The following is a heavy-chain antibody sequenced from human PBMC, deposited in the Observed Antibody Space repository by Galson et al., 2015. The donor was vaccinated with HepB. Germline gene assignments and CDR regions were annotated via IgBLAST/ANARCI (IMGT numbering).Heavy chain of an antibody. CDR1: GYTFAYG. V-gene: IGHV1-18*01. CDR2: ISGYNGNT. J-gene: IGHJ5*02. Sequence: SVKVSCKASGYTFAYGVTWVRQAPGQGLECMGWISGYNGNTNSAQKLQGRVTMTTDTSTSTAYMELRSLRSDDTAVYYCARDHGYSYGFDPWGQGTLVTVSS. D-gene: IGHD5-18*01. CDR3: ARDHGYSYGFDP.